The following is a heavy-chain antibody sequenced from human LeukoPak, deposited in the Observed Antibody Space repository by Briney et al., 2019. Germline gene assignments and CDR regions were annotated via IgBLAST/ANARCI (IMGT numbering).Heavy chain of an antibody. J-gene: IGHJ6*02. Sequence: SETLSLTCTVSGGSTSSYYWSWIRQPPGKGLEWIGYIYYSGSTNYNPSLKSRVTISVDTSKNQFSLKLSSVTAADTAVYYCARERLTMVRGVIGYYYYGMDVWGQGTTVTVSS. CDR3: ARERLTMVRGVIGYYYYGMDV. CDR2: IYYSGST. D-gene: IGHD3-10*01. CDR1: GGSTSSYY. V-gene: IGHV4-59*01.